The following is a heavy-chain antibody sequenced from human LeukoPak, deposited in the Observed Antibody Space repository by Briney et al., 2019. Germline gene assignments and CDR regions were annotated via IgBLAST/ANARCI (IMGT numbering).Heavy chain of an antibody. CDR3: ASQHYCSSTSCYTLSDYYYYGMDV. D-gene: IGHD2-2*02. CDR2: ISAYNGNT. J-gene: IGHJ6*02. V-gene: IGHV1-18*04. CDR1: GYTFTSHG. Sequence: GASVTVSCKASGYTFTSHGISWVRQAPGQGLEWMGWISAYNGNTNYAQKFQGRVTITADESTSTAYMELSSLRSEDTAVYYYASQHYCSSTSCYTLSDYYYYGMDVWGQGTTVTVSS.